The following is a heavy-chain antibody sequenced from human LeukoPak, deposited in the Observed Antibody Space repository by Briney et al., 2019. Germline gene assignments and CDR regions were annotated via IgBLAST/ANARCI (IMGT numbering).Heavy chain of an antibody. CDR2: SRNKAHSYIT. CDR3: ANFFGNNFGY. D-gene: IGHD5-24*01. J-gene: IGHJ4*02. CDR1: GLTFSDHY. V-gene: IGHV3-72*01. Sequence: PGGSLRFSCAASGLTFSDHYFDWVRQAPGKGLEWVGRSRNKAHSYITEYAASVEGRFTISRDDSKNSVYLQMNSLKSEDTAVYYCANFFGNNFGYWGQGTLVTVSS.